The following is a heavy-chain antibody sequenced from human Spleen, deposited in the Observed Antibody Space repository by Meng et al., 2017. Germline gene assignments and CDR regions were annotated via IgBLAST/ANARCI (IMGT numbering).Heavy chain of an antibody. CDR1: GYTFATHP. Sequence: VQLVQSGSELKKPGASVKVSCKASGYTFATHPMNWVRQAPGQGLEWMGWINTNTGNPTYAQGFTGRFVFSLDTSVSKAYLQISSLKAEDTAVYYCARPHLPYYYDSSGYYSDYWGQGTLVTVSS. D-gene: IGHD3-22*01. V-gene: IGHV7-4-1*02. CDR2: INTNTGNP. J-gene: IGHJ4*02. CDR3: ARPHLPYYYDSSGYYSDY.